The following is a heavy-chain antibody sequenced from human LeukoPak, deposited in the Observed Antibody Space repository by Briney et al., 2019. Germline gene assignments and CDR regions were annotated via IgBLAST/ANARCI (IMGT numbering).Heavy chain of an antibody. CDR1: GVTLSSYA. CDR3: AKITKATTPNY. D-gene: IGHD4-17*01. Sequence: GGSLRLSCAASGVTLSSYAMNWVRQASGKGLEWVSGITDSGRKTYYADSVKGRFSISRDNSRNTVYLQMSDLRAEDTAVYYCAKITKATTPNYWGQGTLVTVSS. V-gene: IGHV3-23*01. J-gene: IGHJ4*02. CDR2: ITDSGRKT.